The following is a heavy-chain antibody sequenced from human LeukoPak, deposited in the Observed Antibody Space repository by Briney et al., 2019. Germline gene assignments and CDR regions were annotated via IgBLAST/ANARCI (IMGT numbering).Heavy chain of an antibody. J-gene: IGHJ6*02. V-gene: IGHV1-69*13. CDR2: IIPIFGTA. CDR1: GGTFSSYA. D-gene: IGHD6-25*01. CDR3: ARSSRGHFHYYYGMDV. Sequence: SVKVSCKASGGTFSSYAISWVRQAPGQGLEWMGGIIPIFGTANYAQKFQGRVTITADESTSTAYMELSSLRSEDTAVYYCARSSRGHFHYYYGMDVWGQGTTVTVSS.